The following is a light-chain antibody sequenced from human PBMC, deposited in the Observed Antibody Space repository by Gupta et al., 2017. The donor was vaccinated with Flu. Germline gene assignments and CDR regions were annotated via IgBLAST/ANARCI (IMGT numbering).Light chain of an antibody. CDR3: QQSDSTLWT. J-gene: IGKJ1*01. V-gene: IGKV1-39*01. CDR2: AAS. CDR1: QSISSY. Sequence: PSSPSASVGDRVTITCRASQSISSYLNWYQQKPGKAPKLLIYAASSLQSGVPSRFSGSGSGTDFTLTISRLQPEDFATYYCQQSDSTLWTFGQGTKVEIK.